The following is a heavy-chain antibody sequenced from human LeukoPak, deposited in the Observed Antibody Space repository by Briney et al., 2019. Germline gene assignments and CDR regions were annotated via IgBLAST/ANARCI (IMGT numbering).Heavy chain of an antibody. J-gene: IGHJ4*02. V-gene: IGHV4-59*01. Sequence: SETLSLTCTVSGGSISNYYWNWIRQPPGKGLEWIGYIYYTGNTNYNPSLKSRVTISVDTSKNQFSLKVSSVTAADTAVYYCARVSGYPPYYFDYWGQGTLVTVSS. CDR2: IYYTGNT. CDR1: GGSISNYY. D-gene: IGHD3-3*01. CDR3: ARVSGYPPYYFDY.